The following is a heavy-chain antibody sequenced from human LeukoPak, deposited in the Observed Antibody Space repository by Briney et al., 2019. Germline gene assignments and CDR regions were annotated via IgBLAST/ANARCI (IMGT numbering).Heavy chain of an antibody. CDR3: AGESDTNLDY. J-gene: IGHJ4*02. CDR2: INQDGSVK. V-gene: IGHV3-7*01. CDR1: GFTFSSYW. Sequence: GESLRLSCAASGFTFSSYWMHWVRQAPGKGLEWVANINQDGSVKQYVDSVKGRFTISRDDAKNSVFLQMNSLRAEDTAVYYCAGESDTNLDYWGQGTLVTVSS. D-gene: IGHD2-8*01.